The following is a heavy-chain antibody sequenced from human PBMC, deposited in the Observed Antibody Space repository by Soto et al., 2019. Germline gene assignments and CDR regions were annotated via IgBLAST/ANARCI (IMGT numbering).Heavy chain of an antibody. Sequence: GGSLRLSCAASGFTFSSYGMHWVRQAPGKGLEWVAVIWYDGSNKYYADSVKGRFTISRDNSKNTLYLQMNSLGAEDTAVYYCARNGELGWYEGWFDPWGQGTLVTVSS. CDR3: ARNGELGWYEGWFDP. CDR2: IWYDGSNK. CDR1: GFTFSSYG. D-gene: IGHD6-19*01. J-gene: IGHJ5*02. V-gene: IGHV3-33*01.